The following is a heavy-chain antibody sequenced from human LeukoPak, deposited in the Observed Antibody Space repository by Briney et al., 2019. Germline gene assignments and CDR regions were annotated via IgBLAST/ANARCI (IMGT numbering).Heavy chain of an antibody. J-gene: IGHJ5*02. CDR1: GGSFSGYY. CDR2: INHSGST. V-gene: IGHV4-34*01. D-gene: IGHD2-2*01. CDR3: ARKRYCSSTSCDALPWHNWFDP. Sequence: PSETLSLTCAVYGGSFSGYYWSWIRQPPGKGLEWIGEINHSGSTNYNPSLKSRVTISVDASKNQFSLKLSSVTAADTAVYYCARKRYCSSTSCDALPWHNWFDPWGQGTLVTVSS.